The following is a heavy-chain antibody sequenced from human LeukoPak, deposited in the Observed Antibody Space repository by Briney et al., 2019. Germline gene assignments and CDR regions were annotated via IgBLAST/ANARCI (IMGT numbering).Heavy chain of an antibody. CDR1: GSTFSSYE. CDR2: ISSSSSYI. J-gene: IGHJ4*02. CDR3: ARDRAVTEPFDY. D-gene: IGHD1-14*01. V-gene: IGHV3-21*01. Sequence: PGGSLRLSCAASGSTFSSYEMNWVRQAPGKGLEWVSSISSSSSYIYYADSVKGRFTISRDNAKNSLYLQMNSLRAEDTAVYYCARDRAVTEPFDYWGQGTLVTVSS.